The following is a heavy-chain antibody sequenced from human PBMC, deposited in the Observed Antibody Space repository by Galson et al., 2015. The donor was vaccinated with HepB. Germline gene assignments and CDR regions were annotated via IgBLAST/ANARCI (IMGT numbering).Heavy chain of an antibody. J-gene: IGHJ6*03. D-gene: IGHD3-3*01. CDR3: ARVWAYDFWSGYYKADSYYMDV. V-gene: IGHV3-48*02. Sequence: SLRLSCAASGFTFSSDSMNWVRQAPRKGLEWVSYISSSSSTIYYADSVKGRFTISRDNAKNSLYLHMNSLRDEDTAVYYCARVWAYDFWSGYYKADSYYMDVWGKGTTVTVSS. CDR2: ISSSSSTI. CDR1: GFTFSSDS.